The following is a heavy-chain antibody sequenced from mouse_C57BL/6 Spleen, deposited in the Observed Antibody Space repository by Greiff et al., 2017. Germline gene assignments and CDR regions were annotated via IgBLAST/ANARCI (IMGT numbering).Heavy chain of an antibody. Sequence: EVKLVESGGGLVKPGGSLKLSCSASGFTFSDYGMHWVRQAPEKGLEWVAYISSGSSTIYYADTVKGRFTISRDNAKNTLFLQMTSLRSEDTAMYYCAYGNYGAYWGQGTSVTVSS. J-gene: IGHJ4*01. V-gene: IGHV5-17*01. CDR3: AYGNYGAY. CDR2: ISSGSSTI. D-gene: IGHD2-1*01. CDR1: GFTFSDYG.